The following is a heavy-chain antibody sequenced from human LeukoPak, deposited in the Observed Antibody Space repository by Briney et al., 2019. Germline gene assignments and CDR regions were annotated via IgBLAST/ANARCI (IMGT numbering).Heavy chain of an antibody. CDR2: INPSGGST. CDR3: ARAAGQCSSTTCYPEYFQH. D-gene: IGHD2-2*01. CDR1: GYTFTSYY. J-gene: IGHJ1*01. Sequence: VASVKVSCKASGYTFTSYYMHWVRQAPGQGLEWMGIINPSGGSTSYAQKFQGRVTMTRDTSTSTVYMELSSLRSEDTAVYYCARAAGQCSSTTCYPEYFQHWGQGTLVTVSS. V-gene: IGHV1-46*01.